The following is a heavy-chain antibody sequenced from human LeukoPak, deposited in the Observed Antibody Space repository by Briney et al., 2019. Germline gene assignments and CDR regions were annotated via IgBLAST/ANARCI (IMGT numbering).Heavy chain of an antibody. D-gene: IGHD1-26*01. V-gene: IGHV4-4*07. CDR1: GSSMNNFY. Sequence: SETLSLTCTVSGSSMNNFYWTWIRQPAGKGLEWIGRIQTSGSTNYNPSRRSRVTMSLDTSKNQFSLSLSSVTAADTAVYYCARGHSGSYYGYWGQGTLVTVSS. CDR3: ARGHSGSYYGY. CDR2: IQTSGST. J-gene: IGHJ4*02.